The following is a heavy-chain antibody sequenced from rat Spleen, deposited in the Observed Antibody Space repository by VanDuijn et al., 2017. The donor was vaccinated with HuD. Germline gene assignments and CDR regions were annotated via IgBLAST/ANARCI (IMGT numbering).Heavy chain of an antibody. Sequence: EVQLQESGPGLVKPSQSLSLTCSVTGYSITSNYWGWIRKFTGNKMEWMGYINSAGTTNYNPSLKSRISITRDTSKNQFFLQVNSVSSEDTATYYCTTNGPRVSRFASWGRGTLVTVSS. D-gene: IGHD1-4*01. CDR3: TTNGPRVSRFAS. CDR1: GYSITSNY. J-gene: IGHJ3*01. CDR2: INSAGTT. V-gene: IGHV3-3*01.